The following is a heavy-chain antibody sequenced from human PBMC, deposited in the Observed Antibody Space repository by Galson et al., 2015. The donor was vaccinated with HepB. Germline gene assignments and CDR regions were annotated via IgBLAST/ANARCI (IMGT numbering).Heavy chain of an antibody. V-gene: IGHV1-24*01. CDR3: ATVGYRSWSKSMDV. CDR2: FDPEDGET. J-gene: IGHJ6*02. CDR1: GYTLTELS. Sequence: SVKVSCKVSGYTLTELSMHWVRQAPGKGLEWMGGFDPEDGETIYAQKFQGRVTMTEDTSTDTAYMELSSLRSEDTAVYYCATVGYRSWSKSMDVWGQGTTVTVSS. D-gene: IGHD6-13*01.